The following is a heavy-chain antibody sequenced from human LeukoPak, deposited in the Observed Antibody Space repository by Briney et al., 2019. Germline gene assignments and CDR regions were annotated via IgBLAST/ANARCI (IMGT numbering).Heavy chain of an antibody. CDR1: GFTFGDYA. D-gene: IGHD6-13*01. CDR2: IRTKAYGGTT. CDR3: TTDQEEQQPLSHSKNYGMDV. J-gene: IGHJ6*02. V-gene: IGHV3-49*04. Sequence: GGSLRLSCTASGFTFGDYAMSWVRQAPGKGLEWVGFIRTKAYGGTTEYAASVKGRFTISRDDSKGIAYLQMNSLKTEDTAVYYCTTDQEEQQPLSHSKNYGMDVWGQGTTVTVSS.